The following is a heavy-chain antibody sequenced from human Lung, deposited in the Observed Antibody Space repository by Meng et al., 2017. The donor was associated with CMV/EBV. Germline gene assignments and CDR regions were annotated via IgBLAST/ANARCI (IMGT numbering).Heavy chain of an antibody. J-gene: IGHJ4*02. D-gene: IGHD2-2*01. CDR1: GGSINNYY. Sequence: GSLRLXCTVSGGSINNYYWSWIRQPPGKGLEWIGYIYYSGSTNYNPSLKSRVTISVDTSKNQFSLKLSSVTAADTAVYFCARIYCSSTSCYNDYWGQGTLVXVSS. CDR2: IYYSGST. V-gene: IGHV4-59*01. CDR3: ARIYCSSTSCYNDY.